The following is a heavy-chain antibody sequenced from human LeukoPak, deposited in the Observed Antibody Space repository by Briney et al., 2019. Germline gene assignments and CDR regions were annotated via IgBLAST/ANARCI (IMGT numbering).Heavy chain of an antibody. V-gene: IGHV3-23*01. D-gene: IGHD6-13*01. J-gene: IGHJ4*02. CDR1: GFTFSSYA. Sequence: GGSLRLSCAASGFTFSSYAMSWVRQAPGKGLEWVSAISGSGGSTYYADSVKGRFTISRDNSKNTLYLQMNSLRAEDTAVYCCATGELAAADSFDYWGQGTLVTVSS. CDR3: ATGELAAADSFDY. CDR2: ISGSGGST.